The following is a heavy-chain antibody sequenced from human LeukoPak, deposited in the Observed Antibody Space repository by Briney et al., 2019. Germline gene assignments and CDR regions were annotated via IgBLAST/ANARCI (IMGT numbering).Heavy chain of an antibody. Sequence: ASVKVPCKASGYTFSDYFMHWVRQAPGQGLEWMGWINPNSGGTNYAQKFQGRVTMTRDTSISTAYMELSRLRSDDTAVYYCASSNWFDPWGQGTLVTVSS. CDR3: ASSNWFDP. CDR2: INPNSGGT. J-gene: IGHJ5*02. CDR1: GYTFSDYF. V-gene: IGHV1-2*02.